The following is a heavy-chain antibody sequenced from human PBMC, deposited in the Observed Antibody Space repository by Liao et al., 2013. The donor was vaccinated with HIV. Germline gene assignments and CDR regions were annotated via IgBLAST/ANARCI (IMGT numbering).Heavy chain of an antibody. J-gene: IGHJ6*03. CDR1: GGSFSINY. CDR3: ARDYGDPNYYYYYYMDV. D-gene: IGHD4-17*01. CDR2: INYSGST. Sequence: QVQLQQWGAGLLKPSETLSLTCAVSGGSFSINYWSLIRQPPGKGLEWIGEINYSGSTNYNPSLKSRVTISVDTSKNQFSLKLSSVTAADTAVYYCARDYGDPNYYYYYYMDVWGKGTTVTVSS. V-gene: IGHV4-34*01.